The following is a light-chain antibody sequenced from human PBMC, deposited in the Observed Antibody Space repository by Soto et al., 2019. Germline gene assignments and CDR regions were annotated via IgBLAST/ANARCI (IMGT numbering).Light chain of an antibody. CDR1: GSDVGGYNY. CDR3: SSYTSASSPLV. CDR2: DVS. V-gene: IGLV2-14*01. J-gene: IGLJ2*01. Sequence: QSALTQPASVSGSPGQSITISCAGTGSDVGGYNYVSWYQQHPDKAPKVMIYDVSYRPSGVSNRFSGSKSGNTASLTSSGLQAEDEADYYCSSYTSASSPLVFGRGTKLTVL.